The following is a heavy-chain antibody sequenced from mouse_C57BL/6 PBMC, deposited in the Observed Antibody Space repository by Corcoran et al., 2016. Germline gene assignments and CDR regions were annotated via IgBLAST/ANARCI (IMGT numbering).Heavy chain of an antibody. CDR1: GYTFTSYG. V-gene: IGHV1-81*01. CDR2: IYPRSGNT. CDR3: ARVPDSSGYVYYYAMDY. Sequence: QVQLQQSGAELARPGASVKLSCKASGYTFTSYGISWVKQRTGQGLEWIGEIYPRSGNTYYNEKFKGKATLTADKSSSTAYMELRSLTSEDSAVYFCARVPDSSGYVYYYAMDYWGQGTSVTVSS. J-gene: IGHJ4*01. D-gene: IGHD3-2*02.